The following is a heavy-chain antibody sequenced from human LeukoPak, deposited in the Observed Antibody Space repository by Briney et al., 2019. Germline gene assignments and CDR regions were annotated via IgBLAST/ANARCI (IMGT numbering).Heavy chain of an antibody. V-gene: IGHV3-33*06. Sequence: GGSLRLSCAASGFTFSSYGMHWVRQAPGKGLEWVAVIWYDGSNKYYADSVKGRFTISRDNSKNTLYLQMNSLRAEDTAVYYCAKECGGWYGAYYYYMDVWGKGTTVTVSS. J-gene: IGHJ6*03. CDR1: GFTFSSYG. CDR3: AKECGGWYGAYYYYMDV. CDR2: IWYDGSNK. D-gene: IGHD6-19*01.